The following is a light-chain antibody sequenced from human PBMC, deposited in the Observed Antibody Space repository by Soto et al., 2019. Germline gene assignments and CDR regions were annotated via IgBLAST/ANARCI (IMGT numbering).Light chain of an antibody. CDR1: RNILYSSNNKNY. CDR3: QQYYSAPLT. J-gene: IGKJ4*01. Sequence: DIVMTQSPDSLAVSLGERATINCKSSRNILYSSNNKNYLAWYQQKPGQPPKLLIYWASTRESGVPDRFSGSGSGTDFTLTISSLQAEEVAVYYCQQYYSAPLTFGGGTKVEIK. V-gene: IGKV4-1*01. CDR2: WAS.